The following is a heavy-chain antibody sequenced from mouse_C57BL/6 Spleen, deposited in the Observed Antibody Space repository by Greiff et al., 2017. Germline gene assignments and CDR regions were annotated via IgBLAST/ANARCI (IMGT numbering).Heavy chain of an antibody. V-gene: IGHV1-50*01. Sequence: QVQLQQPGAELVKPGASVKLSCKASGYTFTSYWMQWVKQRPGQGLEWIGEIDPSDSYTNYNQKFKGKATLTVDTSSSTAYMQRSSLTSEDSAVYYCARLVYSTRAFDYWGQGTTLTVSS. CDR2: IDPSDSYT. CDR3: ARLVYSTRAFDY. D-gene: IGHD2-5*01. J-gene: IGHJ2*01. CDR1: GYTFTSYW.